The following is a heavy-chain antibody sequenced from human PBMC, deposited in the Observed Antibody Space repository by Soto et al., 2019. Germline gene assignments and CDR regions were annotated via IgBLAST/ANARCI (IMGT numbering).Heavy chain of an antibody. CDR1: GGSVGSGEYY. CDR3: ARDVAHGYTENV. J-gene: IGHJ3*01. D-gene: IGHD5-18*01. V-gene: IGHV4-30-4*01. CDR2: IYDSGIT. Sequence: QVQLQESGPGLVKPSQTLSLACTVSGGSVGSGEYYYSWIRQPPGKGLEWIGYIYDSGITNYTPSLKGRVTMSLDMSKNQVSLKLSSVTAADTAVYFCARDVAHGYTENVWGQGTMVTVSS.